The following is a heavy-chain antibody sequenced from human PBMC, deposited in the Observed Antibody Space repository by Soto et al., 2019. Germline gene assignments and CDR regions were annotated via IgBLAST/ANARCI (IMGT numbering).Heavy chain of an antibody. CDR2: INHSGST. J-gene: IGHJ6*03. CDR1: GGSFSGYY. V-gene: IGHV4-34*01. CDR3: ARVTIFGVVISPYYYMDV. D-gene: IGHD3-3*01. Sequence: SETLSLTCAVYGGSFSGYYWSWIRQPPGKGLEWIGEINHSGSTNYNPSLKSRVTISVDTSKNQFSLKLSSVTAADTAVYYCARVTIFGVVISPYYYMDVWGKGTTVTVSS.